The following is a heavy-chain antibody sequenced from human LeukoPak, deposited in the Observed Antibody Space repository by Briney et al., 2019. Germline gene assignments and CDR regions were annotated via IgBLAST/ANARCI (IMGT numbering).Heavy chain of an antibody. V-gene: IGHV3-43*01. J-gene: IGHJ4*02. CDR1: GFTFDDYT. Sequence: GGSLRLSCAASGFTFDDYTMHWVRQAPGKGLEWVSLISWDGGSTSYADSVKGRSTISRDNSKNSLYLQMNSLRTEDTALYYCAKATCGGDCYPDYWGQGTLVTVSS. CDR2: ISWDGGST. D-gene: IGHD2-21*02. CDR3: AKATCGGDCYPDY.